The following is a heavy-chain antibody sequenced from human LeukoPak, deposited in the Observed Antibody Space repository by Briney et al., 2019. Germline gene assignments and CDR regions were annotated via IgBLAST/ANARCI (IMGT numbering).Heavy chain of an antibody. J-gene: IGHJ4*02. D-gene: IGHD3-22*01. V-gene: IGHV3-53*01. CDR3: ARKSTFDSSGYYVH. CDR2: IYSGGST. CDR1: GFTFSSYW. Sequence: GGSLRLSCAASGFTFSSYWMSWVHQAPGKGLEWVSVIYSGGSTYYADSVKGRFTISRDNSKNTLYLQMNSLRAEDTAVYYCARKSTFDSSGYYVHWGQGTLVTVSS.